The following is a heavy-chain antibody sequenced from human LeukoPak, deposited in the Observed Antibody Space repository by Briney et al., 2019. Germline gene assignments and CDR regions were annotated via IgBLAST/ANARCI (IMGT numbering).Heavy chain of an antibody. CDR2: ISSSSSYI. J-gene: IGHJ3*02. D-gene: IGHD1-26*01. Sequence: GGSLRLSCAASGFTFSSYSMNWVRQAPGKGLEWVSSISSSSSYIYYADSVKGRFTTSRDNAKNSLYLQMNSLRAEDTAVYYCARDNAWEPGAFDIWGQGTMVTVSS. CDR1: GFTFSSYS. V-gene: IGHV3-21*01. CDR3: ARDNAWEPGAFDI.